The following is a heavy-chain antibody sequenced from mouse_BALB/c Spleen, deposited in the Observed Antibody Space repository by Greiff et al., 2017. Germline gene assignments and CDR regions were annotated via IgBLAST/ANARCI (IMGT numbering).Heavy chain of an antibody. CDR3: ANITTTTEGAY. V-gene: IGHV2-9*02. CDR1: GFSLTSYG. J-gene: IGHJ3*01. CDR2: IWAGGSK. Sequence: QVQLKESGPGLVAPSQSLSITCTVSGFSLTSYGVHWVRQPPGKGLEWLGVIWAGGSKNYNSALMSRLSISKDNSKSQVFLKMNSQQTDDTAMYYCANITTTTEGAYWGQGTLVTVSA. D-gene: IGHD1-2*01.